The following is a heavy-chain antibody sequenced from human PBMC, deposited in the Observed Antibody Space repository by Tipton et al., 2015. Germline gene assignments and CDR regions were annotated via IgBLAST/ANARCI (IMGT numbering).Heavy chain of an antibody. Sequence: SLRLSCAASGFTFRSYAMSWVRQAPGKGLEWVATISGSGGSTFYPDSVQGRFTISRDNSKNTLYLQMNSLRAEDTAVYYCARGQWLVNYWGQGTLVTVSS. J-gene: IGHJ4*02. V-gene: IGHV3-23*01. CDR2: ISGSGGST. CDR3: ARGQWLVNY. D-gene: IGHD6-19*01. CDR1: GFTFRSYA.